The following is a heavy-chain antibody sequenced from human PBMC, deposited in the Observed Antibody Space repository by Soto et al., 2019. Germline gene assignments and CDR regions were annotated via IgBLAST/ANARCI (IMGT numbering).Heavy chain of an antibody. D-gene: IGHD4-17*01. CDR1: GYTITSYG. Sequence: ASVKVSCQASGYTITSYGISWVRQAPGQGLEWMGWISAYNGNTNYAQKFQGRVTMTRDTSTSTVYMELSSLRSEDTAVYYCARSRDYYGDYYDYWGQGTLVTVSS. CDR3: ARSRDYYGDYYDY. V-gene: IGHV1-18*01. J-gene: IGHJ4*02. CDR2: ISAYNGNT.